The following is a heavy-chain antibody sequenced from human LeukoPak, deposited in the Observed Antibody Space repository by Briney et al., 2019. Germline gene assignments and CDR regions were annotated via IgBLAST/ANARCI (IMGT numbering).Heavy chain of an antibody. D-gene: IGHD2-8*01. CDR2: ISGFNT. V-gene: IGHV3-23*01. CDR1: GFAFSNYA. Sequence: HPGGSLRLSCTTSGFAFSNYAMNWVRQAPGKGPEWVSGISGFNTYYADSVKGRFTIFRDNSKNVLYLQMDRLRAEDTAVYSCAKDVCTSPRCLLYFDSWGQGTLATVSS. CDR3: AKDVCTSPRCLLYFDS. J-gene: IGHJ4*02.